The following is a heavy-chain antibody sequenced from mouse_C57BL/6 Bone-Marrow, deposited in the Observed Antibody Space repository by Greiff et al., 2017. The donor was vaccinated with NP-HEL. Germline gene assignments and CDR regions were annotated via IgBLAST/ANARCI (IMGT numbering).Heavy chain of an antibody. CDR3: ARGAYYSNPFAY. Sequence: AELVKPGASVKLSCKASGYTFTSYWMHWVKQRPGQGLEWIGMIHPNSGSTNYNEKFKSKATLTVDKSSSTAYMQLSSLTSEDSAVYYCARGAYYSNPFAYWGQGTLVTVSA. CDR1: GYTFTSYW. CDR2: IHPNSGST. D-gene: IGHD2-5*01. V-gene: IGHV1-64*01. J-gene: IGHJ3*01.